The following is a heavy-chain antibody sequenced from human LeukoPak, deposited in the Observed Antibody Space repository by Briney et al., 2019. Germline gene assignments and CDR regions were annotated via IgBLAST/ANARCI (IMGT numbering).Heavy chain of an antibody. V-gene: IGHV3-74*01. Sequence: GGSLRLSCAASGFTVSSNFMGWVRQAPGKGPVWVSRINIDGSIINYADSVKGRFTISRDNAKNTLYLQMNSLRPEDTAVYYCASAAAGFRNYFDYWGQGTLVTVSS. D-gene: IGHD6-13*01. CDR3: ASAAAGFRNYFDY. CDR2: INIDGSII. J-gene: IGHJ4*02. CDR1: GFTVSSNF.